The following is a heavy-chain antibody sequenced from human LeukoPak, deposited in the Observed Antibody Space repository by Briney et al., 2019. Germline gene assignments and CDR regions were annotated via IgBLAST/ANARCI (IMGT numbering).Heavy chain of an antibody. D-gene: IGHD6-19*01. CDR2: IIPIFGTA. CDR1: GGTFSSYA. Sequence: VASVKVSCKASGGTFSSYAISWVRQAPGQGLEWMGGIIPIFGTANYAQKFQGRVTITADKSTSTAYMELSSLRSEDTAVYYCASSAIAVAGRTRGGFDPWGQGTLVTVSS. V-gene: IGHV1-69*06. CDR3: ASSAIAVAGRTRGGFDP. J-gene: IGHJ5*02.